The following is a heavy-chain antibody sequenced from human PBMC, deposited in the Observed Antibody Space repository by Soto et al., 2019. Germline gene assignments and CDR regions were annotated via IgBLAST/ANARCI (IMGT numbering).Heavy chain of an antibody. CDR1: GYTFTGYF. J-gene: IGHJ3*02. V-gene: IGHV1-2*02. Sequence: QVQLVQSGPEVKKPGTSVNVSCKASGYTFTGYFMHWVRQAPGQGLEWMGWINPNSGGTNYAQRFQGRVTMTGDTSISTAYMELSRLRSDDTAVYYCEREGKRQAFDICGQGTMVTVSS. CDR3: EREGKRQAFDI. CDR2: INPNSGGT. D-gene: IGHD3-10*01.